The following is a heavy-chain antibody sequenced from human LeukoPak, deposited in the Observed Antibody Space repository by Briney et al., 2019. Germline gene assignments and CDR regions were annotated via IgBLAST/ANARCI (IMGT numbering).Heavy chain of an antibody. Sequence: AGSLTLSCAASGVTLRNYAMTWIRQAPGKGLQWVSVISGDGETTYYADSVRGRFTISRDNSKNTMYLQMNNLRAEDTAIYYCAKDRDCSSTGCYVFANWGQGTLVTVSS. J-gene: IGHJ4*02. CDR1: GVTLRNYA. D-gene: IGHD2-2*01. CDR2: ISGDGETT. V-gene: IGHV3-23*01. CDR3: AKDRDCSSTGCYVFAN.